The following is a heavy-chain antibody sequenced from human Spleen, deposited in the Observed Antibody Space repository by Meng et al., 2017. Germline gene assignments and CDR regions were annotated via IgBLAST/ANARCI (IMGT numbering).Heavy chain of an antibody. V-gene: IGHV1-18*01. J-gene: IGHJ4*02. CDR2: INTYNGKT. CDR3: ATRGNPYLNC. CDR1: GYTLSSDG. Sequence: ASVKVSCKASGYTLSSDGFSWVRQAPGQGLEWLGWINTYNGKTDYAQKFQGRITMTTDTFTSTDYMELRSLRSDDTAVYYCATRGNPYLNCWGQGTLVTVSS.